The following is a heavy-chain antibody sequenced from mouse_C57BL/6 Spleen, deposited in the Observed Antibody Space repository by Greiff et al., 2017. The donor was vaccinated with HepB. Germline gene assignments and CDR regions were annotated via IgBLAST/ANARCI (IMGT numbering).Heavy chain of an antibody. J-gene: IGHJ3*01. CDR2: IYPGDGDT. Sequence: QVQLQQSGPELVKPGASVKISCKASGYAFSSSWMNWVKQRPGKGLEWIGRIYPGDGDTNYNGKFKGKATLTADKSSSTAYMQLSSLTSEDSAVYFCARTESITTVVAPFADWGQGTLVTVSA. V-gene: IGHV1-82*01. D-gene: IGHD1-1*01. CDR1: GYAFSSSW. CDR3: ARTESITTVVAPFAD.